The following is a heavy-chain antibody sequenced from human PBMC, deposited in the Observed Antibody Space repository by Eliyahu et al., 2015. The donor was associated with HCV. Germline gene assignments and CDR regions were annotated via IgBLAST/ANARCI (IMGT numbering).Heavy chain of an antibody. J-gene: IGHJ4*02. D-gene: IGHD3-16*01. V-gene: IGHV4-59*01. CDR1: GASIXSDX. Sequence: QVHLQESGPGLVKPSETLSLTCTVXGASIXSDXWTWXRQXPGKGLEFIGHXLXXESPQYNPSLRRRVTIFLDTSRNQFSLRLNSVTAADTAIYYCVRTRLGSHFDLWGPGSLVIVSS. CDR2: XLXXESP. CDR3: VRTRLGSHFDL.